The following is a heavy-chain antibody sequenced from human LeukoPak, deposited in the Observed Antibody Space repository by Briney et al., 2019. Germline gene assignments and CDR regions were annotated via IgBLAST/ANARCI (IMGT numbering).Heavy chain of an antibody. D-gene: IGHD6-13*01. J-gene: IGHJ5*02. V-gene: IGHV3-73*01. CDR1: GFTFSGAA. Sequence: TGGSLRLSCTASGFTFSGAAMHWVRQASGKGPEWVGHIRSKPNNYATAYAASVKGRFTISRDDSKNTAYLQMNSLKIEDTAVYYCTRPLGAAAGTYFYPWGQGTLVTVSS. CDR2: IRSKPNNYAT. CDR3: TRPLGAAAGTYFYP.